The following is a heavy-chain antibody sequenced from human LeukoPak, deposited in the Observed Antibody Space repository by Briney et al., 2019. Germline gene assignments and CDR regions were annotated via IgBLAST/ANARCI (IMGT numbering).Heavy chain of an antibody. D-gene: IGHD5-12*01. Sequence: GESLKISCKGSRYSFTNYWIAWVRQMPGKGLEWMGIIYPDDSDTRYSPSFQGQVTISADKSITTAYLQWSSLKASDTAMYYCARLNIVATTSKTDAFDIWGQGTMLTVSS. CDR1: RYSFTNYW. CDR2: IYPDDSDT. CDR3: ARLNIVATTSKTDAFDI. V-gene: IGHV5-51*01. J-gene: IGHJ3*02.